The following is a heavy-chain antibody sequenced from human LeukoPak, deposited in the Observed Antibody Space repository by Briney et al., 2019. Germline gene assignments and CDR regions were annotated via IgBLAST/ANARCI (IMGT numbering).Heavy chain of an antibody. CDR1: GYTFTGYN. CDR3: ARPRFGHGMDV. Sequence: ASVKVSCKASGYTFTGYNMHWVRQAPGQGLEWMGWINPNSGDTNYAQKFQGRVTMTRDTSISTAYLELNRLISDDTAVYYCARPRFGHGMDVWGQGTTVTVSS. V-gene: IGHV1-2*02. CDR2: INPNSGDT. J-gene: IGHJ6*02. D-gene: IGHD3-10*01.